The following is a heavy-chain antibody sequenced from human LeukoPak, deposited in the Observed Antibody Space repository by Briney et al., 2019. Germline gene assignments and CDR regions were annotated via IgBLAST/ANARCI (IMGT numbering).Heavy chain of an antibody. J-gene: IGHJ4*02. CDR1: GDSVASNRVD. V-gene: IGHV6-1*01. CDR3: ARGGNYSFDY. D-gene: IGHD1-26*01. CDR2: TYYRSKWYN. Sequence: SQTLSLTCAISGDSVASNRVDWHWIRQPPSRGLEWLGRTYYRSKWYNGYAVSVKGRITINPDTSKNQVSLQLDSVTPEDTAVYYCARGGNYSFDYWGQGTLVTVSS.